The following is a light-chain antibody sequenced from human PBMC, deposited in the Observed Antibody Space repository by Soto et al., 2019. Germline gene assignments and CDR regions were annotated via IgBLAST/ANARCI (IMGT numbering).Light chain of an antibody. CDR1: QSVRTS. CDR3: QQRSNAFT. V-gene: IGKV3-11*01. Sequence: EVVLTQSPATLSLSPGERATLSCRASQSVRTSLVWYQQKPGQAPRLLIYDASKRATGVPARFSGSGSGTDFSLTISSLEPEDFAYYYCQQRSNAFTFGGRTKVEI. CDR2: DAS. J-gene: IGKJ4*01.